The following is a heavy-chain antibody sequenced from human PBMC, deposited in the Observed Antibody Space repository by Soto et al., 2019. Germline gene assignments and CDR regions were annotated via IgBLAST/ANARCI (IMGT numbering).Heavy chain of an antibody. V-gene: IGHV1-69*13. CDR1: GGTFSSYA. Sequence: SVKVSCKASGGTFSSYAISWVRQAPGQGLEWMGGIIPIFGTANYAQKFQGRVTITADESTSTAYMELSSLRSEDTAVYYCARDPRPGIAAAGTSWFDPWRQGTLVTVSS. CDR3: ARDPRPGIAAAGTSWFDP. CDR2: IIPIFGTA. J-gene: IGHJ5*02. D-gene: IGHD6-13*01.